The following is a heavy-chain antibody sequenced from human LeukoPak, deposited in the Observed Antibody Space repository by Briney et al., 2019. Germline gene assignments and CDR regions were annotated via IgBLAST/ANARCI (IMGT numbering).Heavy chain of an antibody. CDR1: GGSFSGYY. CDR2: INHSGST. V-gene: IGHV4-34*01. Sequence: SETLSLTCAVYGGSFSGYYWSWIRQPPGKELEWIGEINHSGSTNYNPSLKSRVTISVDTSKNQFSLKLSSVTAADTAVYYCTIWDIVATNWFDPWGQGTLVTVSS. J-gene: IGHJ5*02. CDR3: TIWDIVATNWFDP. D-gene: IGHD5-12*01.